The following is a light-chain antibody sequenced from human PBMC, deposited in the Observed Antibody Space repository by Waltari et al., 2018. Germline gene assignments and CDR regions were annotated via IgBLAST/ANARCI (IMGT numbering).Light chain of an antibody. CDR3: QQYYSTPRT. CDR1: RVVFKGPNNKNY. Sequence: TVLTQSPDSLALFLGGRATITSNSTRVVFKGPNNKNYLTWDQQKRKKPPKLLICWASTRESGVPDRFSGSGSGTDFTLTISSLQAEDVAVYYCQQYYSTPRTFGQGTKVEIK. J-gene: IGKJ1*01. CDR2: WAS. V-gene: IGKV4-1*01.